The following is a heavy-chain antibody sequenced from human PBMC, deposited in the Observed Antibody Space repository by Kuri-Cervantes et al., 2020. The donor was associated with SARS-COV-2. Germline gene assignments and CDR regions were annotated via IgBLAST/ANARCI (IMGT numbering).Heavy chain of an antibody. D-gene: IGHD3-16*02. CDR3: AIDRRDALLDY. V-gene: IGHV1-18*04. J-gene: IGHJ4*02. CDR2: ISAHTLKT. Sequence: ASVKVSCKASGFIFTSYGISWVRQAPGQGLEWMGWISAHTLKTIYAQKVQDRVTMTVDTNTDTAFMEVRSLRSDDTAVYYCAIDRRDALLDYWGQGTLVTVSS. CDR1: GFIFTSYG.